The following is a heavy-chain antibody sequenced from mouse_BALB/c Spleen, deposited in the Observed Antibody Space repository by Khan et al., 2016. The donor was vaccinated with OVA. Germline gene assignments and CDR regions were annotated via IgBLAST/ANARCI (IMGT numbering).Heavy chain of an antibody. CDR2: IWAGGST. CDR1: GFSLTSYG. V-gene: IGHV2-9*02. D-gene: IGHD1-3*01. Sequence: QVQLKESGPGLVAPSQSLSITCTVSGFSLTSYGVHWVRQPPGKGLEWLGVIWAGGSTNYNSALMSRLSISKDNSKSQVFLKMNRLQTDYTAMNYCARLEDIWGQGTTLTVSS. CDR3: ARLEDI. J-gene: IGHJ2*01.